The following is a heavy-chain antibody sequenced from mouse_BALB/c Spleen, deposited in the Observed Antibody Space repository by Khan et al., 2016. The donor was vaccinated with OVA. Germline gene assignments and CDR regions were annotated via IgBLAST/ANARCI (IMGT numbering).Heavy chain of an antibody. Sequence: QVQLKESGAELAKPGASVKMSCKASGYTFINYWILWVKQRPGQGLEWIGYINPSTGYTEYNQNFKDKATLTADKSSSTAYMQLSSLTSGDSAVYYCARRGLRWDFDYWGQGTTLTVSS. V-gene: IGHV1-7*01. J-gene: IGHJ2*01. D-gene: IGHD1-1*01. CDR2: INPSTGYT. CDR3: ARRGLRWDFDY. CDR1: GYTFINYW.